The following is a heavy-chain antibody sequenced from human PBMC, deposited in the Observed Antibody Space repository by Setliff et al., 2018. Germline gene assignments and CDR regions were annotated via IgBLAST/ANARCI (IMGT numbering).Heavy chain of an antibody. Sequence: ASVKVSCKASGYTFNNYGITWVRQAPGQGLEWMGWINNYSFKTTYSQKFLDRVTMTTDTSATTAYMELRSLRSDDTAVYYCARDPLYRENLSRVFDFWGQGTMVTVSS. V-gene: IGHV1-18*01. CDR3: ARDPLYRENLSRVFDF. CDR1: GYTFNNYG. CDR2: INNYSFKT. J-gene: IGHJ3*01. D-gene: IGHD3-16*02.